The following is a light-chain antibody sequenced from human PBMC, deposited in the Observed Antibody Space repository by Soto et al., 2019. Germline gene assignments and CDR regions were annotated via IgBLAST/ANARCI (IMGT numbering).Light chain of an antibody. Sequence: DIVMTQSPDSLAVSLGERATINCKSSQSVLYSSNNKNYLAWYQQKPGQAPRLLIYGASTRATGIPARFSGSGSGTEFTLTISSLQSEDFAVYYCQQYNNWPLTFGGGTKVEIK. CDR3: QQYNNWPLT. V-gene: IGKV4-1*01. CDR2: GAS. J-gene: IGKJ4*01. CDR1: QSVLYSSNNKNY.